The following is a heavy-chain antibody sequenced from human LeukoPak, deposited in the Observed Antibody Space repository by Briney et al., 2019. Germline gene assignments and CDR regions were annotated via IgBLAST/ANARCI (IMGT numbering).Heavy chain of an antibody. J-gene: IGHJ4*02. Sequence: PGGSLRLSCAASGITVSSNYMGWVRQAPGKGLEWVSVIYSGGSTYYADSVKGRFTISRDNSKNTLYLQMNSLRAEDTAVYYCARGATIFGVAEEYYFDYWGQGTLVTVSS. CDR1: GITVSSNY. D-gene: IGHD3-3*01. V-gene: IGHV3-53*01. CDR2: IYSGGST. CDR3: ARGATIFGVAEEYYFDY.